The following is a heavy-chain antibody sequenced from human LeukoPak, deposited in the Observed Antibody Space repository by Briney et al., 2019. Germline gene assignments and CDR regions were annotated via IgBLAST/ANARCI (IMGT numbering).Heavy chain of an antibody. CDR3: ARVQGGVLGIRYYYYGMDV. CDR2: INSSGSTI. Sequence: GGSLRLSCAASGFTFSDYYMSWIRQAPGKGLEWVSYINSSGSTIYYADSVKGRFTISRDNAKNSLYLQMNSLRAEDTAVYYCARVQGGVLGIRYYYYGMDVWGQGTTVTVSS. CDR1: GFTFSDYY. V-gene: IGHV3-11*01. J-gene: IGHJ6*02. D-gene: IGHD3-16*01.